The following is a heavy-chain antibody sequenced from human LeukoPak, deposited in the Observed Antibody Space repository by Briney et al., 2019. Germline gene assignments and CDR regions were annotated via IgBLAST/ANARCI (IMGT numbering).Heavy chain of an antibody. J-gene: IGHJ4*02. Sequence: SETLSLTCTVSGNSISSGDNYWRWIRQPAGKGLEWIGRIYTSGSTNYNPSLKSRVTISGDTSKNQFSLRLSSVTAADTAVYYCARASYSYDINGWVPFDYWGQGTLVTVSS. D-gene: IGHD3-22*01. CDR2: IYTSGST. CDR1: GNSISSGDNY. CDR3: ARASYSYDINGWVPFDY. V-gene: IGHV4-61*02.